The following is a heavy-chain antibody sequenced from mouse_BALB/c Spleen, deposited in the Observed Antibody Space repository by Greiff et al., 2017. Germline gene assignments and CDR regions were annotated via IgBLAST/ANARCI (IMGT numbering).Heavy chain of an antibody. D-gene: IGHD1-1*01. Sequence: EVKLMESGGGLVKPGGSLKLSCAASGFTFSSYAMSWVRQTPEKRLEWVASISSGGSTYYPDSVKGRFTISRDNARNILYLQMSSLRSEDTAMYYCAREEGSDYYAMDYWGQGTSVTVSS. CDR2: ISSGGST. CDR3: AREEGSDYYAMDY. J-gene: IGHJ4*01. CDR1: GFTFSSYA. V-gene: IGHV5-6-5*01.